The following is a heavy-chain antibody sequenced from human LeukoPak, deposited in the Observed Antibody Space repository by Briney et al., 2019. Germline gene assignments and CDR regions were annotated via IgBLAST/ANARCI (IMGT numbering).Heavy chain of an antibody. CDR2: IYSSGST. CDR1: GGSISSYY. D-gene: IGHD1-26*01. Sequence: SETLSLTCTVSGGSISSYYWSWIRQPPGKGLEWIGYIYSSGSTNYNPSLKGRVTISVDTSKNQFSLKLSSVTAADTAVYYCARGAGATTGAFDIWGQGTMVTVSS. CDR3: ARGAGATTGAFDI. V-gene: IGHV4-59*01. J-gene: IGHJ3*02.